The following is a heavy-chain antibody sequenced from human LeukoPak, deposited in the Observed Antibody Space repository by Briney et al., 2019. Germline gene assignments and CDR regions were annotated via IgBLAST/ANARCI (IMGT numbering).Heavy chain of an antibody. Sequence: SETLSLTCTVSGGSISSSNYYWGWIRQPPGKGLEWIGSIYYSGSTYYNPSLKSRVTISVDTSKNQFSLKLSSVTAADTAVYYCARQTPPYYDILTGPPTWIDYWGQGTLVTVSS. CDR2: IYYSGST. V-gene: IGHV4-39*01. D-gene: IGHD3-9*01. J-gene: IGHJ4*02. CDR3: ARQTPPYYDILTGPPTWIDY. CDR1: GGSISSSNYY.